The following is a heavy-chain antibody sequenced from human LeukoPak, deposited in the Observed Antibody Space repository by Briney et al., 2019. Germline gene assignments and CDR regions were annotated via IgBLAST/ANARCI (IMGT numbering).Heavy chain of an antibody. D-gene: IGHD3-10*01. V-gene: IGHV4-59*10. Sequence: SETLSLTCAVYGGSFSGRYWSWIRQPAGKGLEWIGRIYTSGSTNYNPSLKSRVTISVDTSKNQFSLKLSSVTAADTAVYYCARGGGPASVAWFDPWGQGTLVTVSS. CDR3: ARGGGPASVAWFDP. J-gene: IGHJ5*02. CDR2: IYTSGST. CDR1: GGSFSGRY.